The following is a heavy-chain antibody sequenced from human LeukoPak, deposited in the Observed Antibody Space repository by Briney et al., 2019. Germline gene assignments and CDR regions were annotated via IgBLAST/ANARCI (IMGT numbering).Heavy chain of an antibody. CDR3: ARDPSSFGSYFDF. J-gene: IGHJ4*02. Sequence: SETLSLTCTVSGGPISSYYWSWIRQPPGKGLEWIGYIYYSGSTNYNPSLKSRVTISVDTSKNQFSLKLSSVTAADTAVYYCARDPSSFGSYFDFWGQGTLVTVSS. V-gene: IGHV4-59*01. D-gene: IGHD1-26*01. CDR2: IYYSGST. CDR1: GGPISSYY.